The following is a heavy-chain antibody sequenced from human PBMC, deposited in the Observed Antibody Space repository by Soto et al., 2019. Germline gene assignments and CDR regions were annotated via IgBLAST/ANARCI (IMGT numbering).Heavy chain of an antibody. J-gene: IGHJ1*01. V-gene: IGHV3-23*01. CDR3: AKARGSSTPAPGSY. CDR2: ISGSGGST. CDR1: GFTFSRYA. Sequence: GGSLRLSCAASGFTFSRYAMSWVRQAPGKGLEWVSAISGSGGSTYYADSVKGRFTISRDNSKNTLSLQMNSLRAEDTAVYYCAKARGSSTPAPGSYWGQGTLVTVSS. D-gene: IGHD2-2*01.